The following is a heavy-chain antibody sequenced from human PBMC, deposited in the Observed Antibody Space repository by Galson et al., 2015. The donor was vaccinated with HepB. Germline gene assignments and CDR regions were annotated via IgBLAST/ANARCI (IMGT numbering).Heavy chain of an antibody. CDR2: ISYDGSNK. Sequence: SLRLSCAASGFTFSSYGMHWVRQAPGKGLEWVAVISYDGSNKYYADSVKGRFTISRDNSKNTLYLQMNSLRAEDTAVYYCAKEMDYYDSSGYSNAFDIWGQGTMVTVSS. J-gene: IGHJ3*02. D-gene: IGHD3-22*01. V-gene: IGHV3-30*18. CDR3: AKEMDYYDSSGYSNAFDI. CDR1: GFTFSSYG.